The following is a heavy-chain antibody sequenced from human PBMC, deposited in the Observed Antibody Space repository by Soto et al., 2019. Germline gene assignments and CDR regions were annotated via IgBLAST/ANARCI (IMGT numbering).Heavy chain of an antibody. CDR1: GGTFSSYA. V-gene: IGHV1-69*13. CDR2: IIPIFGTA. Sequence: SVKVSCKASGGTFSSYAISWVRQAPGQGLEWMGGIIPIFGTANYAQKFQGRVTITADESTSTAYMELSSLRSEDTAVYYCARGDSSGGSCHEKYYYYYYGMDVWGQGTTVTVSS. D-gene: IGHD2-15*01. J-gene: IGHJ6*02. CDR3: ARGDSSGGSCHEKYYYYYYGMDV.